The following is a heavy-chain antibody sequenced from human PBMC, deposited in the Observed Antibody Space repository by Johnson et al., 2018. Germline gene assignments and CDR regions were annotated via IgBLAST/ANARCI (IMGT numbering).Heavy chain of an antibody. V-gene: IGHV3-38-3*01. J-gene: IGHJ1*01. CDR2: ISGGST. D-gene: IGHD2-8*01. CDR3: AKDEGGSNAGYFQH. CDR1: GFTVSSNA. Sequence: VQLVESGGVLVQPGGSLRLSCAASGFTVSSNAMSWVRQAPGKGLEWVSSISGGSTYYADSRKGRFTISRDNAKNSLYLQMNSLRAEDTALYYCAKDEGGSNAGYFQHWGQGTLVIVSS.